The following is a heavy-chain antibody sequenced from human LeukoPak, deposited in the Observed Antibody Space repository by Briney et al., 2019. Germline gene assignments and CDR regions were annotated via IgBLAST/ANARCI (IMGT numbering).Heavy chain of an antibody. CDR3: ARDGGYYGSGSYYYYYGMDV. Sequence: LETLSLTCAVSGYSISSGYYWGWIRQPPGKGLEWIGSIYHSGSTYYNPSLKSRVTISVDTSKNQFSLKLSSVTAADTAVYYCARDGGYYGSGSYYYYYGMDVWGKGTTVTVSS. CDR1: GYSISSGYY. D-gene: IGHD3-10*01. J-gene: IGHJ6*04. V-gene: IGHV4-38-2*02. CDR2: IYHSGST.